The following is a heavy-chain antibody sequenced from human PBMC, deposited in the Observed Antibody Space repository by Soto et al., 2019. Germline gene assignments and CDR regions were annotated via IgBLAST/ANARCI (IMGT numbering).Heavy chain of an antibody. CDR2: ITWNSVNI. Sequence: EAQLEESGGGLVQPGGSLRLSCAASGFTFDDYPMLWVRQAPGKGLEWVSFITWNSVNIGYADSVKGRFTISRDNAKNSLYLQMDRLRTEDTALYYCAKSRRTSWGMDVWGQGTRVTVSS. D-gene: IGHD3-16*01. V-gene: IGHV3-9*01. J-gene: IGHJ6*02. CDR1: GFTFDDYP. CDR3: AKSRRTSWGMDV.